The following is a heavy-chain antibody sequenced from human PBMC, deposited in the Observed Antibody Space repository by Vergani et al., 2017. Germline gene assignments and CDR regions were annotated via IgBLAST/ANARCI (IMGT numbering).Heavy chain of an antibody. V-gene: IGHV1-69-2*01. Sequence: VQLVQSGAEVKKPGASVKVSCKASGYTFTSYGISWVRQAPGQGLEWMGLVDPEDGETIYAEKFQGRVTITADTSTDTAYMELSSLRSEDTAVYYCATSPVLDYWGQGTLVTVSS. J-gene: IGHJ4*02. CDR1: GYTFTSYG. CDR2: VDPEDGET. CDR3: ATSPVLDY.